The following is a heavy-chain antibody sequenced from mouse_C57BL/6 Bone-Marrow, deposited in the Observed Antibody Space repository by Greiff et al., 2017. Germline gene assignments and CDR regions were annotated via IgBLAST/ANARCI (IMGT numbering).Heavy chain of an antibody. Sequence: QVQLQQPGAELVMPGASVKLSCKASGYTFTSYWMHWVKQRPGQGLEWIGELDPSDSYTNYNQKFKGKSTLTVDKSSSSAYMHLSRLKSEDSAVYYCARGGGYAMDYWGQGTSVTVSS. CDR1: GYTFTSYW. V-gene: IGHV1-69*01. CDR3: ARGGGYAMDY. J-gene: IGHJ4*01. CDR2: LDPSDSYT.